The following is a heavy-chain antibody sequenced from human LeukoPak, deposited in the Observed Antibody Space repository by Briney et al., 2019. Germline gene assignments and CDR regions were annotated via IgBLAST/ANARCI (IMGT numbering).Heavy chain of an antibody. CDR2: ISPIFGPP. CDR1: GGTFSIYA. CDR3: AREVQPHCSTTSCSGNY. J-gene: IGHJ4*02. V-gene: IGHV1-69*05. Sequence: ASVKVSCKASGGTFSIYAMNWVRQAPGQGLEWMGRISPIFGPPTYAQEFQGRITIITDQSTNMAYMELSSLRSEDTAVYYCAREVQPHCSTTSCSGNYWGQGTLSPSPQ. D-gene: IGHD2-2*01.